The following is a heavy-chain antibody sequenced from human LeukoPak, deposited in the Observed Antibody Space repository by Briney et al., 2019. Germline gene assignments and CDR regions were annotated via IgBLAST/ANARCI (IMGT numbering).Heavy chain of an antibody. Sequence: GGSLRLSCAASGFTFSDYTMHWVRQAPGKVLEWVAVISYDGSQKYYADSVKGRFTISRDNSKNTLFLQMNSLRAEDTAIYYCVEAYSNSWHNFQHWGQGTLVTVS. CDR3: VEAYSNSWHNFQH. J-gene: IGHJ1*01. CDR1: GFTFSDYT. D-gene: IGHD6-13*01. CDR2: ISYDGSQK. V-gene: IGHV3-30-3*01.